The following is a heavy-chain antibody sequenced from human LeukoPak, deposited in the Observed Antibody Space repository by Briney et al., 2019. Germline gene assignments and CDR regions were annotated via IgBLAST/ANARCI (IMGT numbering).Heavy chain of an antibody. CDR2: KRYDGSNE. J-gene: IGHJ4*02. Sequence: GGSLRLSCAASGFTFSSYGMHWVRQAPGKGLEWVAFKRYDGSNEYYADSVKGRFTISRDNSKNTLYLQMNSLRAEDTAVYYCAKDLMATTTYYFDYWGQGTLVTVSS. CDR3: AKDLMATTTYYFDY. V-gene: IGHV3-30*02. D-gene: IGHD5-24*01. CDR1: GFTFSSYG.